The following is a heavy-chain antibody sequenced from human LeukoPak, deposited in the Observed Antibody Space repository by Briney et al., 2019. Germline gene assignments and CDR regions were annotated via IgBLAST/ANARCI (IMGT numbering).Heavy chain of an antibody. CDR3: ARGARGYPDDNFDY. J-gene: IGHJ4*02. D-gene: IGHD5-12*01. Sequence: SETLSLTCTVSGGSITNYYWSWIRQPPGKGLEWIGYISYSGSTNYSPSLKSRVTISVDTSKKQFSLNPNSVTAADTAIYYCARGARGYPDDNFDYWGQGTLVTVSS. CDR1: GGSITNYY. V-gene: IGHV4-59*01. CDR2: ISYSGST.